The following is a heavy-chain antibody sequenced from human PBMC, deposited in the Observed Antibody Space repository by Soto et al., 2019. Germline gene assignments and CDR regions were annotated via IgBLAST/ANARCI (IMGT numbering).Heavy chain of an antibody. CDR2: VFYSGKD. CDR1: GGSVSSGAHY. CDR3: SRALGGRTLSWYYFDI. J-gene: IGHJ4*02. D-gene: IGHD3-22*01. V-gene: IGHV4-61*08. Sequence: PSETLSLTCSVSGGSVSSGAHYWTCIRPCPGEKLEGSGHVFYSGKDDLNPALRGRVTLSRDTSKNQFALKLPSVTAAVSAVYYCSRALGGRTLSWYYFDIWGQGALVTVSS.